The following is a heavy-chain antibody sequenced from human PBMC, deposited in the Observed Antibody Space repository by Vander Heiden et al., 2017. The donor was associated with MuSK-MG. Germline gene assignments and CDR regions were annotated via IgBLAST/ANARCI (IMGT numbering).Heavy chain of an antibody. CDR1: GGTFSSYA. J-gene: IGHJ4*02. Sequence: QVQLVQSGAEVKKPGSSVTVSCKASGGTFSSYAISWVRQAPGQGLEWMGGIIPILGIANYEQKFQGRVTITADKSTSTAYMELSSLRSEDTAVYYCARGGSGSYYIMDYWGQGTLVTVS. D-gene: IGHD3-10*01. CDR3: ARGGSGSYYIMDY. V-gene: IGHV1-69*10. CDR2: IIPILGIA.